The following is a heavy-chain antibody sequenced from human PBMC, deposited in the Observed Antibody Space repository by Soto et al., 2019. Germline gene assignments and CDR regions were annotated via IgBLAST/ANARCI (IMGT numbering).Heavy chain of an antibody. CDR3: AKDPSGSYSYFDY. Sequence: AGGSLRLSCAASAFTFSSYGMHWVRQAPGKGLEWVAVISYDGSNKYYADSVKGRFTISRDNSKNTLYLQMNSLRAEDTAVYYCAKDPSGSYSYFDYWGQGTLVTVSS. D-gene: IGHD1-26*01. J-gene: IGHJ4*02. CDR2: ISYDGSNK. CDR1: AFTFSSYG. V-gene: IGHV3-30*18.